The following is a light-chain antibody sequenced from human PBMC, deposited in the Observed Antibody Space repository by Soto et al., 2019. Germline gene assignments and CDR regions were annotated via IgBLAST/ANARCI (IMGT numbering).Light chain of an antibody. Sequence: DIVMTQTPLSLSVTTGQPASISCKSSQSLLHNDEKTLFSWYLQKAGQPPQLLIYEVSNRFSGVPARFSGSGSGTDFSLKISRVEAEDVAVYYCMQCVRRPWTFGRGTKVEIK. J-gene: IGKJ1*01. CDR1: QSLLHNDEKTL. CDR2: EVS. V-gene: IGKV2D-29*01. CDR3: MQCVRRPWT.